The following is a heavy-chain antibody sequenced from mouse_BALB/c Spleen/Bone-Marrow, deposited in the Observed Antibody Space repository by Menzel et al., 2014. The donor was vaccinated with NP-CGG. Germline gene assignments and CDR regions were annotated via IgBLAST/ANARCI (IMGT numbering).Heavy chain of an antibody. CDR3: TREAMDY. J-gene: IGHJ4*01. CDR1: GFTFSSYT. Sequence: EVQVVESGGGLVKPGGSLKLSCAASGFTFSSYTMSWVRQTPEKRLEWVATISSGGSYTYYPDSVKGRFTISRDNAKKTLYLQMSSLKSEDTAMYYCTREAMDYWGQGTSVTASS. V-gene: IGHV5-6-4*01. CDR2: ISSGGSYT.